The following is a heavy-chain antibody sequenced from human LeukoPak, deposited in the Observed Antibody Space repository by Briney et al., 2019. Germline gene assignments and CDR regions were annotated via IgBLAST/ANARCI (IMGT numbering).Heavy chain of an antibody. Sequence: SETLSLTCTVSGGSISSSSYYWGWIRQPPGKGLEWIGSIYYSGSTNYNPSLKSRVTISVDTSKNQFSLKLSSVTAADTAVYYCARERGEEYDFWSGYQYYFDYWGQGTLVTVSS. V-gene: IGHV4-39*07. CDR3: ARERGEEYDFWSGYQYYFDY. D-gene: IGHD3-3*01. CDR2: IYYSGST. CDR1: GGSISSSSYY. J-gene: IGHJ4*02.